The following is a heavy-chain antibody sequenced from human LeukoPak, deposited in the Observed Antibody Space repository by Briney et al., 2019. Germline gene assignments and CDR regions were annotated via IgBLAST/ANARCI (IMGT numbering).Heavy chain of an antibody. V-gene: IGHV3-33*06. D-gene: IGHD3-10*02. CDR2: IWYDGSNK. CDR3: AKPDAGGYYVSSSFDY. Sequence: GGSLRLSCAASGFTFSSYGMHWVRQAPGKGLEWVAVIWYDGSNKYYADSVKGRFTISRDNSKNTLYLQMNSLRAEDTAVYYCAKPDAGGYYVSSSFDYWGQGTLVTVSS. CDR1: GFTFSSYG. J-gene: IGHJ4*02.